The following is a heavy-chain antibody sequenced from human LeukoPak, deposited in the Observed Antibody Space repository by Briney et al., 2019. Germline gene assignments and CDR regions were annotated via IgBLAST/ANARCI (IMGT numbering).Heavy chain of an antibody. Sequence: ASVKVSCKASGYTFTGYYMHWVRQAPGQGLEWMGRFNPNSGGTNYAQKFQGRVTMTRDTSISTAYMELSRLRSDDTAVYYCAREDLGYCSGGSCYPPKIDYWGQGTLVTVSS. D-gene: IGHD2-15*01. CDR3: AREDLGYCSGGSCYPPKIDY. V-gene: IGHV1-2*06. J-gene: IGHJ4*02. CDR1: GYTFTGYY. CDR2: FNPNSGGT.